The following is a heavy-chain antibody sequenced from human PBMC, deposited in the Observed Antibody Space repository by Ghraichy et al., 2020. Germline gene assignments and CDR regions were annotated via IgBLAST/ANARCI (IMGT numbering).Heavy chain of an antibody. CDR3: AHRPSPRMGYDFWSGYYSYNWFDP. J-gene: IGHJ5*02. D-gene: IGHD3-3*01. Sequence: SGPTLVKPTQTLTLTCTFSGFSLSTSGVGVGWIRQPPGKALEWLALIYWDDDKRYSPSLKSRLTITKDTSKNQVVLTMTNMDPVDTATYYCAHRPSPRMGYDFWSGYYSYNWFDPWGQGTLVTVSS. CDR2: IYWDDDK. V-gene: IGHV2-5*02. CDR1: GFSLSTSGVG.